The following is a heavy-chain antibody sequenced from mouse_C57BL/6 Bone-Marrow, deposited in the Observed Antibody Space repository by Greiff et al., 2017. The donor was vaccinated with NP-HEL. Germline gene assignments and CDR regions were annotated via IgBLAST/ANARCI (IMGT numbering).Heavy chain of an antibody. Sequence: VQLQQSGPELVKPGASVKISCKASGYAFSSSWMNWVKQRPGKGLEWIGRIYPGDGDTNYNGKFKGKATLTADKSSSTAYMQLSSLTSEDSAVYFCAGRWFPFDYWGQGTTLTVSS. V-gene: IGHV1-82*01. D-gene: IGHD2-3*01. CDR2: IYPGDGDT. CDR1: GYAFSSSW. J-gene: IGHJ2*01. CDR3: AGRWFPFDY.